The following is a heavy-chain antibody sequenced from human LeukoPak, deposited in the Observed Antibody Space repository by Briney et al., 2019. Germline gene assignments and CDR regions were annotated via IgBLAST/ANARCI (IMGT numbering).Heavy chain of an antibody. CDR3: ARDPSFYDFWSGYYSYDAFDI. CDR2: IYSGGST. J-gene: IGHJ3*02. V-gene: IGHV3-53*01. CDR1: GFTVSSNY. Sequence: GGSLRLSCAASGFTVSSNYMSWVRQAPGKGLEWVSVIYSGGSTYYADSVKGRFTISRDNSKNTLYLQMNSLRAEDTAVYYCARDPSFYDFWSGYYSYDAFDIWGQGTMVTVSS. D-gene: IGHD3-3*01.